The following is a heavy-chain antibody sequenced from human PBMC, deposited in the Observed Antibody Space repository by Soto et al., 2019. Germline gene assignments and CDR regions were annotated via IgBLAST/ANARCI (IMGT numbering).Heavy chain of an antibody. D-gene: IGHD6-25*01. CDR3: ASEAPSPDNSDHGIDY. V-gene: IGHV4-39*01. CDR2: IHNNGGT. Sequence: QLQLQESGPGLVKPSETLSLTCTVFGGSISSNSYYWGWIRQPPGKGLEWIGSIHNNGGTAYNPSLKSRITIAVDTSRNQFPLNLKSVTAADTAVYYCASEAPSPDNSDHGIDYWGQGTLVTVSS. CDR1: GGSISSNSYY. J-gene: IGHJ4*02.